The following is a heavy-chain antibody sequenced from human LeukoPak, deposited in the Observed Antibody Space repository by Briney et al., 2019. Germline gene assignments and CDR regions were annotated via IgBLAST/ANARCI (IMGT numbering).Heavy chain of an antibody. CDR3: ARGPSIAARYDAFDI. D-gene: IGHD6-6*01. CDR1: GFTFSNYG. J-gene: IGHJ3*02. V-gene: IGHV3-30*03. Sequence: PGRSLRLSCAASGFTFSNYGMHWVRQVPGKGLEWVAVISYDGSNKYYADSVKGRFTISRDNSKNTLSLQMNSLRPEDTAVYYCARGPSIAARYDAFDIWGQGTMVTVSS. CDR2: ISYDGSNK.